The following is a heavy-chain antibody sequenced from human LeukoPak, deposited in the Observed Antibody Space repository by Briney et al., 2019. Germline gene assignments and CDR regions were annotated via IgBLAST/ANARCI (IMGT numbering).Heavy chain of an antibody. J-gene: IGHJ4*02. D-gene: IGHD3-22*01. CDR3: ARVSGLGSYYDSSGYPDY. CDR2: INWDGGST. V-gene: IGHV3-20*04. Sequence: PGGSLRLSCAASGFTFDDYGMSWVRQAPGKGLEWVSGINWDGGSTGYADSVKGRFTISRDNAKNSLYLQMNSLRAEDKALYYCARVSGLGSYYDSSGYPDYWGQGTLVTVSS. CDR1: GFTFDDYG.